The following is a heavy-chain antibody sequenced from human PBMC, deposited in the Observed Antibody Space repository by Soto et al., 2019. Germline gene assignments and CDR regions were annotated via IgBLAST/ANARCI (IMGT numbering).Heavy chain of an antibody. CDR1: GYAISSSNW. Sequence: SETLSLTCAVSGYAISSSNWWGWIRQPPGKGLEWIGYIYYSGTTYYNPSLKSRVTMSVDTSKNQFSLKLTSVTAVDTAVYYCARREIQGPIDYWGQGTLVTVSS. D-gene: IGHD1-26*01. CDR2: IYYSGTT. J-gene: IGHJ4*02. V-gene: IGHV4-28*01. CDR3: ARREIQGPIDY.